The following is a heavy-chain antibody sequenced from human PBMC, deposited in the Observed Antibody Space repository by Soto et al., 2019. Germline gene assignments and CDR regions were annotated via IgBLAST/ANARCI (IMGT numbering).Heavy chain of an antibody. D-gene: IGHD6-13*01. J-gene: IGHJ4*02. CDR1: GGSISSSSYY. CDR3: ARREAAAVRKKPFDY. CDR2: IYYMGST. V-gene: IGHV4-39*01. Sequence: SETLSLTCTVSGGSISSSSYYWGWIRQPPGKGLEWTGSIYYMGSTYYNRSLNRPVTISVDTSKSEFYLKPSSITAADTAVYYCARREAAAVRKKPFDYWGQGTLVTVSS.